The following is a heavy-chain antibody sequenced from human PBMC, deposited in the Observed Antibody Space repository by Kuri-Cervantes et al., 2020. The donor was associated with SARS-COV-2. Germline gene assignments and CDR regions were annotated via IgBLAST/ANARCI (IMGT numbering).Heavy chain of an antibody. V-gene: IGHV3-19*01. CDR1: GFTFSNSD. D-gene: IGHD3-22*01. CDR2: VSWNGSRT. J-gene: IGHJ6*02. Sequence: GESLKISCAASGFTFSNSDMNWGRQAPGRGLEWVSGVSWNGSRTHYADSVKGRFIISRDNSRNFLYQQMNSLRPEDMAVYYCVRDSLDGSGSKPGYYYGVDVWGQGTPVTVSS. CDR3: VRDSLDGSGSKPGYYYGVDV.